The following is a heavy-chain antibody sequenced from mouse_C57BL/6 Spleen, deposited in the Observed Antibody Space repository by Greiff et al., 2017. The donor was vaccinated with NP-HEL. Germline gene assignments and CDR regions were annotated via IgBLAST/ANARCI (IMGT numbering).Heavy chain of an antibody. CDR1: GFTFSDYG. CDR3: ARTTTVVAPFDD. J-gene: IGHJ2*01. CDR2: ISSGSSPI. Sequence: EVMLVESGGGLVKPGGSLKLSCAASGFTFSDYGMRWVRQAPEKGLEWVAYISSGSSPIYYADTVKGRFTISRDNAKHTLFLQMTSLRSEDTAMYYCARTTTVVAPFDDWGQGTTLTVSS. V-gene: IGHV5-17*01. D-gene: IGHD1-1*01.